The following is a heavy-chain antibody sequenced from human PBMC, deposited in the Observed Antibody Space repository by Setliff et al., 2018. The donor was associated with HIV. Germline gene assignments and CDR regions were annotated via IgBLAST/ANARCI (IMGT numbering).Heavy chain of an antibody. Sequence: SETLSLTCAVYGGSFSGYYWTWIRQPPGKGLEWIGDINHSGKTNYNRSLKSRVTISLDTSKNQFSLRLTSVTAADTAVYYCAREGGTGRSSWYVEWFDPWGQGTLVTVSS. J-gene: IGHJ5*02. D-gene: IGHD6-13*01. CDR1: GGSFSGYY. CDR3: AREGGTGRSSWYVEWFDP. CDR2: INHSGKT. V-gene: IGHV4-34*01.